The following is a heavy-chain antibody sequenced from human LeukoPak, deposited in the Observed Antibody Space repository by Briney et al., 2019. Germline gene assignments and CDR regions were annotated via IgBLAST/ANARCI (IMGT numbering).Heavy chain of an antibody. V-gene: IGHV4-34*01. Sequence: PSETLSLTCAVYCGSFSGYYWSWIRQPPGKGLEWIGEINHSGSTNYNPSLKSRVTISVDTSKNQFSLKLSSVTAADTAVYYCARGSRYGSGSYYRSSRTDYWGQGTLVTVSS. CDR3: ARGSRYGSGSYYRSSRTDY. D-gene: IGHD3-10*01. J-gene: IGHJ4*02. CDR1: CGSFSGYY. CDR2: INHSGST.